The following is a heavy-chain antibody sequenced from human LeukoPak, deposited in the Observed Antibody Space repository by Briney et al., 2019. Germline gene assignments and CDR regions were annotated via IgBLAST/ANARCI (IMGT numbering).Heavy chain of an antibody. Sequence: SGPTLVKPTQTLTLTCTFSGFSLSTSGVGVSWIRQPPGKALEWLALIYWDDDKRSSPSLKSRLTITKDTSKNQVVLTMTNMDPVDTATYYCARSDSAYSSGWYGSLAYWGQGTLVTVSS. D-gene: IGHD6-19*01. CDR2: IYWDDDK. CDR1: GFSLSTSGVG. CDR3: ARSDSAYSSGWYGSLAY. V-gene: IGHV2-5*02. J-gene: IGHJ4*02.